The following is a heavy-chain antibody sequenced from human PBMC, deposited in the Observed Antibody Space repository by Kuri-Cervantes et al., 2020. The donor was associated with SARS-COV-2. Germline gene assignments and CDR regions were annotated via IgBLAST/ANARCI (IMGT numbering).Heavy chain of an antibody. D-gene: IGHD3-10*01. Sequence: GSLRLSCAVYGGSFSGYYWSWIRQPPGEGLEWIGEINHSGSTYYNPSLKSRVTISVDTSKNQFSLKLSSVTAADTAVYHCACGSGSYPNWFDPWGQGTLVTVSS. CDR3: ACGSGSYPNWFDP. J-gene: IGHJ5*02. CDR1: GGSFSGYY. V-gene: IGHV4-34*01. CDR2: INHSGST.